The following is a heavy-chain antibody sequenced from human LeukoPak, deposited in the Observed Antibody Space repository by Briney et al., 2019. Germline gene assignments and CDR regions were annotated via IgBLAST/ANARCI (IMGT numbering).Heavy chain of an antibody. CDR2: INTDGSST. J-gene: IGHJ6*02. Sequence: GGPRRLSCAASGFIFSTYWMHWVRQAPGKGLVWVSRINTDGSSTAYAASVKGRFTISRDNTKNILYLQMNSLRAEDTALYYCARERVGSDYYGLDVWGQGTTVSVSS. D-gene: IGHD6-25*01. CDR3: ARERVGSDYYGLDV. CDR1: GFIFSTYW. V-gene: IGHV3-74*01.